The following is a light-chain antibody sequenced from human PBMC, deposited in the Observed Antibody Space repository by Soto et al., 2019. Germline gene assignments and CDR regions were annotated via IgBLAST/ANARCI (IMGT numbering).Light chain of an antibody. J-gene: IGLJ3*02. CDR1: SSDVGGYDY. CDR2: EVN. CDR3: SSYAGSNNLRM. V-gene: IGLV2-8*01. Sequence: LTQPPSASGSPGQSVTISCAGTSSDVGGYDYVSWYQQHPGKAPKLIIYEVNKRPSGVPDRFSGSKSANTASLTVSGLQVEDEADYYCSSYAGSNNLRMFGGGTKLTVL.